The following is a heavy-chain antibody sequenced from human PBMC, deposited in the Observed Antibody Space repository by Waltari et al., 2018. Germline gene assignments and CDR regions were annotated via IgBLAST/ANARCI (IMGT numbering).Heavy chain of an antibody. V-gene: IGHV1-8*01. CDR2: MNPHTVNT. D-gene: IGHD4-4*01. J-gene: IGHJ4*02. CDR3: ARRGGLTGYSRGLLGY. Sequence: QVQLVQSGAEVKEPGASVRVSCKASGSTFTTYDIMWVRQATGRGLEWMGWMNPHTVNTGFAQKFQGRLAMTTDISRSTAYLEIRDLRSEDSAIYYCARRGGLTGYSRGLLGYWGQGTLVTVSS. CDR1: GSTFTTYD.